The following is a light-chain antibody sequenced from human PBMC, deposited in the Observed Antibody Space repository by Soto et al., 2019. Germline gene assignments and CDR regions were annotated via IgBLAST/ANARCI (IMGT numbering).Light chain of an antibody. Sequence: EIVLTQSPATLSLSPGERATLSCRASQSVSSYLAWYQQKPGQAPRLLIYDASNRATGIPARFSGSGSGTDFTLTISSLESEDVAVYYCQQRSNWPTFGQGTKLEIK. CDR2: DAS. J-gene: IGKJ2*01. CDR3: QQRSNWPT. CDR1: QSVSSY. V-gene: IGKV3-11*01.